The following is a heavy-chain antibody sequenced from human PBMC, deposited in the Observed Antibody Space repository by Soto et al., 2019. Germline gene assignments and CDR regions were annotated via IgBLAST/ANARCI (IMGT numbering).Heavy chain of an antibody. CDR1: GGSITSGGYS. CDR2: IYHSGST. D-gene: IGHD2-2*01. Sequence: SETLSLTCAVSGGSITSGGYSWSWIRQPPGKGLEWIGYIYHSGSTYYNPSLKSRVTISVDRSKNQFSLKLSSVTAADTAVYYCARVPDRWGQGTLVTVSS. J-gene: IGHJ5*02. V-gene: IGHV4-30-2*01. CDR3: ARVPDR.